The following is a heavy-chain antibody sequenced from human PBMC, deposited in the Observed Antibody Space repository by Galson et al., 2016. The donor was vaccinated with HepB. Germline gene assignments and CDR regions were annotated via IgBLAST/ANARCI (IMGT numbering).Heavy chain of an antibody. Sequence: TLSLTCTVSGGSITSGTEYWTWIRQPAGKGLEWIGGIPTSGTTSYNPSLRSRVTISVDTSKTQLSLKLRSVTASDTAMYYCATMPDSWDQGTLVTVSS. CDR2: IPTSGTT. V-gene: IGHV4-61*02. CDR3: ATMPDS. D-gene: IGHD2-2*01. J-gene: IGHJ4*02. CDR1: GGSITSGTEY.